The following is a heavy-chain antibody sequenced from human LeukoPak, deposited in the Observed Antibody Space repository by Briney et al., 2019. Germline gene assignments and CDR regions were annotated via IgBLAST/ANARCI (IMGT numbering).Heavy chain of an antibody. CDR3: ARTTSLTASGYDY. J-gene: IGHJ4*02. CDR2: ISGSGGST. Sequence: GGSLRLSCAASGFTFSSYAMSWVRQAPGKGLEWVSAISGSGGSTYYADSVKGRFTISRDNSKNTLYLQMNSLRAEDTAVYFCARTTSLTASGYDYWGQGTLVTVSS. V-gene: IGHV3-23*01. D-gene: IGHD4-17*01. CDR1: GFTFSSYA.